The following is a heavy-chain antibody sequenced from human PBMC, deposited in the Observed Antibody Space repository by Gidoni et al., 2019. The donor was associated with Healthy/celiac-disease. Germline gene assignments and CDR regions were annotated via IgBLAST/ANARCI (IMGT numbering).Heavy chain of an antibody. Sequence: EVQLVESGGVVVQPGGSLRLSCAASGFTFDDYTMHWVRQAPGKGLEWVSLISWDGGSTYYADSVKGRFTISRDNSKNSLYLQMNSLRTEDTALYYCAKDKERVQLWSHLFDYWGQGTLVTVSS. J-gene: IGHJ4*02. CDR2: ISWDGGST. CDR1: GFTFDDYT. CDR3: AKDKERVQLWSHLFDY. V-gene: IGHV3-43*01. D-gene: IGHD5-18*01.